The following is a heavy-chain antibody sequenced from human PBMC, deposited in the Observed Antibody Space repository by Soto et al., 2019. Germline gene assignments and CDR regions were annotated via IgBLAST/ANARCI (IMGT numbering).Heavy chain of an antibody. CDR3: ARFPAYYDILTGYQYYGMDV. D-gene: IGHD3-9*01. Sequence: GESLKISCKGSGYSFASYWIGWVRQMPGKGLEWMGIIYPGDSDTRYSPSFQGQVTISADKSISNAYLQWSSLKASDTAMYYCARFPAYYDILTGYQYYGMDVWGQGNTVTVSS. CDR2: IYPGDSDT. J-gene: IGHJ6*02. CDR1: GYSFASYW. V-gene: IGHV5-51*01.